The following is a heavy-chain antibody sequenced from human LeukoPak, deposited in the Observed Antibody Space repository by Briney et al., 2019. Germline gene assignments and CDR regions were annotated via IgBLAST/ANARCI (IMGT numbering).Heavy chain of an antibody. CDR1: GGSFSGYY. Sequence: SETLSLTCAVYGGSFSGYYWSWIRQPPGKGLEWIGEINHSGSTNYNPSLKSRVTISVDTSKNQFSLRLSSVTAADTAVYYCARHSHYDSSGPRDYWGQGTLVTVSS. V-gene: IGHV4-34*01. D-gene: IGHD3-22*01. CDR2: INHSGST. J-gene: IGHJ4*02. CDR3: ARHSHYDSSGPRDY.